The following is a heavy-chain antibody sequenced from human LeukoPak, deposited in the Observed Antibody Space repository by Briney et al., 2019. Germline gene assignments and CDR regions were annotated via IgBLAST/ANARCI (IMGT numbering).Heavy chain of an antibody. Sequence: GGSLRLSCAASGFTFSSYAMSWVRQAPGKGLEWVSAISGSGGSTYYADSVKGRFTISRDNSKNTLYLQMNSLRAEDTAVYYCAKDRGWPPEDYGDYGYWGQGTLVTVSS. V-gene: IGHV3-23*01. J-gene: IGHJ4*02. CDR2: ISGSGGST. CDR3: AKDRGWPPEDYGDYGY. D-gene: IGHD4-17*01. CDR1: GFTFSSYA.